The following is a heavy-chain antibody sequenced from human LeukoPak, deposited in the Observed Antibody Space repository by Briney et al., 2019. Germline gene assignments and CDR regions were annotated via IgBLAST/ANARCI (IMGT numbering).Heavy chain of an antibody. J-gene: IGHJ4*02. D-gene: IGHD3-22*01. CDR3: AREGHYYDSSGFPDC. CDR1: GFTFSSYE. CDR2: ISSSGSTI. V-gene: IGHV3-48*03. Sequence: GGSLRLSCAASGFTFSSYEMNWVRQAPGKGLEWVSYISSSGSTIYYADSVKGRFTISRDNAKNSLYLQMNSLRAEDTAVYYCAREGHYYDSSGFPDCWGQGTLVTVSP.